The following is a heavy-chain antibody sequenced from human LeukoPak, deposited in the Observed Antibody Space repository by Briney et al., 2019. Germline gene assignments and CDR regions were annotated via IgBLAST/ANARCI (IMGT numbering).Heavy chain of an antibody. J-gene: IGHJ3*02. V-gene: IGHV3-53*01. CDR1: GFTFSSYA. CDR2: IYSGGST. CDR3: ARYSAMDPGAFDI. Sequence: QPGGSLRLSCAASGFTFSSYAMNWVRQAPGKGLEWVSVIYSGGSTYYADSVKGRFTISRDNSKNTLYLQMNSLRAEDTAVYYCARYSAMDPGAFDIWGQGTMVTVSS. D-gene: IGHD5-18*01.